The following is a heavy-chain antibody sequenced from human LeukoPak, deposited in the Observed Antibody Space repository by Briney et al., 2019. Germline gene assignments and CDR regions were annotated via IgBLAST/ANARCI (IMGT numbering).Heavy chain of an antibody. CDR2: NSAYNGNT. CDR3: ARDFAAVLISPRSGKAAAETDSDY. V-gene: IGHV1-18*01. J-gene: IGHJ4*02. Sequence: ASVKVSCKASGYTFTSYGISWVRQAPGQGLEWMGWNSAYNGNTNYAQKLQGRVTMTTDTSTSTAYMELRSLRSDDTAVYYCARDFAAVLISPRSGKAAAETDSDYWGQGTLVTVSS. D-gene: IGHD6-13*01. CDR1: GYTFTSYG.